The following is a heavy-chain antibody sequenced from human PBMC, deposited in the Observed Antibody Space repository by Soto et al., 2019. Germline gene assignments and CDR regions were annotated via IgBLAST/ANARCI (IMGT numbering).Heavy chain of an antibody. CDR3: ARQAHGGYYYYYMDV. D-gene: IGHD2-15*01. CDR2: IYYSGST. J-gene: IGHJ6*03. Sequence: SETLSLTCTVSGGSISSYYWSWIRQPPGKGLEWTGYIYYSGSTNYNPSLKSRVTISVDTSKNQFSLKLSSVTAADTAVYYCARQAHGGYYYYYMDVWGKGTTVTVSS. CDR1: GGSISSYY. V-gene: IGHV4-59*01.